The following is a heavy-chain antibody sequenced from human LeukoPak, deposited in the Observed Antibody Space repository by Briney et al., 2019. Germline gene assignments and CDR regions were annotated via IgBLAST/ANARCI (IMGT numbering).Heavy chain of an antibody. CDR1: GFTFSSYG. CDR3: AREVVSLGELSLPDY. Sequence: GGSLRVSCAASGFTFSSYGTHWVRQAPGKGLEWVAVIWYDGSNKYYADSVKGRFTISRDNSKNTLYLQMNSLRAEDTAVYYCAREVVSLGELSLPDYWGQGTLVTVSS. V-gene: IGHV3-33*01. J-gene: IGHJ4*02. CDR2: IWYDGSNK. D-gene: IGHD3-16*02.